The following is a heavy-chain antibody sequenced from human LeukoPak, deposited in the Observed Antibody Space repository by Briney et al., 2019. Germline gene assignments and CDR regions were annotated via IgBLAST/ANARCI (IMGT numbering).Heavy chain of an antibody. V-gene: IGHV4-30-2*01. J-gene: IGHJ5*02. D-gene: IGHD2-2*01. Sequence: SETLSLTCTVSGGSISSGGYYWSWIRQPPGKGLEWIGYIYHSGSTYYNPSLKSRVTISVDRSKNQFSLKLSSVTAADTAVYYCARLPAAIKNNWFDPWGQGTLVTVSS. CDR1: GGSISSGGYY. CDR2: IYHSGST. CDR3: ARLPAAIKNNWFDP.